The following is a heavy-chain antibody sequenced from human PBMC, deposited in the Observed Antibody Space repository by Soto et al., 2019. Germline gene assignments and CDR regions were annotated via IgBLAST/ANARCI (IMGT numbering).Heavy chain of an antibody. J-gene: IGHJ6*02. D-gene: IGHD3-9*01. V-gene: IGHV3-30-3*01. CDR3: ARGYYDILTGYYRVGGPGYYYGMDV. CDR2: ISYDGSNK. Sequence: QVQLVESGGGVVQPGRSLRLSCAASGFTFSSYAMHWVRQAPGKGLEWVAVISYDGSNKYYADSVKGRFTISRDNSKNTLYLQMNCMRAEDTAVYYCARGYYDILTGYYRVGGPGYYYGMDVWGQGTTVTVSS. CDR1: GFTFSSYA.